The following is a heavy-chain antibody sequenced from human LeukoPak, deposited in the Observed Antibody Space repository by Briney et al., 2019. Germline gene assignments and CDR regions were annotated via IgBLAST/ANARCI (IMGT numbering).Heavy chain of an antibody. CDR3: AKEQRPYDSSGYPFRY. J-gene: IGHJ4*02. D-gene: IGHD3-22*01. V-gene: IGHV3-30*02. CDR1: LFTFSGYG. Sequence: GSLSLSCAPSLFTFSGYGMHGVRQAPGQGLEGGAFIRYDGSKKYSVDSLTGRFTISRDNSKNTLYLQMNSLGADDKAVYLCAKEQRPYDSSGYPFRYWGQGTLVTVSS. CDR2: IRYDGSKK.